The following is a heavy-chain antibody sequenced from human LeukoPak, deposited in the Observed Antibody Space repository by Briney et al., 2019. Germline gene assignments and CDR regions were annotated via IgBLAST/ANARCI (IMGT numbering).Heavy chain of an antibody. Sequence: PGGSLRLSCLASGFTFGDYSMNWVRQAPGRGLEWISYTWGSSTSIYYADSVRGRFTISRDDAKNLLYLQMNSLRAEDTAVYYCTREQDREASATVVGDYWGQGTLVTVSS. CDR2: TWGSSTSI. V-gene: IGHV3-48*01. D-gene: IGHD4-23*01. CDR1: GFTFGDYS. J-gene: IGHJ4*02. CDR3: TREQDREASATVVGDY.